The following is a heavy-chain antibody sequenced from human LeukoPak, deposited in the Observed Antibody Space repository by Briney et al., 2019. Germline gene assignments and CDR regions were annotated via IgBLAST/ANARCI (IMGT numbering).Heavy chain of an antibody. D-gene: IGHD4-23*01. Sequence: SETLSLTCTVSGGSISSSSYYWGWIRQPPGKGLEWIGSIYYSGSTYYNPSLKSRVTISVDTSKNQFSLKLSSVTAADTAVYYCARVIRWPLKGHYYYYMDVWGKGTTVTVSS. J-gene: IGHJ6*03. V-gene: IGHV4-39*07. CDR3: ARVIRWPLKGHYYYYMDV. CDR1: GGSISSSSYY. CDR2: IYYSGST.